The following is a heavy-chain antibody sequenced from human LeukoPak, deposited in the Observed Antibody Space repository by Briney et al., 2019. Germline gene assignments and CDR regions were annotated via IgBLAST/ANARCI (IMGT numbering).Heavy chain of an antibody. J-gene: IGHJ5*02. CDR1: GGTFSSYA. CDR2: IIPIFGTA. Sequence: SVKVSCKASGGTFSSYAISWVRQAPGQGLEWMGRIIPIFGTANYAQKFQGRVTITTDESTSTAYVELSSLRSEDTAVYYCARDVGINLAVAGKANWFDPWGQGTLVTVSS. V-gene: IGHV1-69*05. CDR3: ARDVGINLAVAGKANWFDP. D-gene: IGHD6-19*01.